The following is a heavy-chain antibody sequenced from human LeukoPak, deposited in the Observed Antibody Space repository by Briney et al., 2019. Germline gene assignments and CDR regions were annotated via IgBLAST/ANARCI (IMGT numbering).Heavy chain of an antibody. Sequence: SETLSLTCTVSGGSISNYYWSWIRQPPGKGLEWIGYIYYSGNTNYNPSLESRVTISVDTSKKQFSLKLSSVTAADTAVYYCARDRSDIVASITWGYYFDYWGQGTLVTVSS. CDR3: ARDRSDIVASITWGYYFDY. D-gene: IGHD5-12*01. V-gene: IGHV4-59*01. CDR1: GGSISNYY. CDR2: IYYSGNT. J-gene: IGHJ4*02.